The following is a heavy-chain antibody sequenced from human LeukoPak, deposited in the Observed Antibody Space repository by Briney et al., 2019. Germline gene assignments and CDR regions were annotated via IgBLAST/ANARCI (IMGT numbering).Heavy chain of an antibody. D-gene: IGHD3-16*01. V-gene: IGHV4-39*01. CDR2: IYYSGST. CDR1: GSSVSSSSYY. CDR3: ARTYVDQNWFDP. J-gene: IGHJ5*02. Sequence: SETLSLTCTVSGSSVSSSSYYWGWIRQPPGKGLEWIGSIYYSGSTYYNPSLKSRVTISVDTSKNQFSLKLSSVTAADTAVYYCARTYVDQNWFDPWGQGTLVTVSS.